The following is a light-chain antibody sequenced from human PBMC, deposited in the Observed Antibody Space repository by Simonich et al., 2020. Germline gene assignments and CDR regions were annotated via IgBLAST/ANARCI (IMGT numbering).Light chain of an antibody. CDR2: EDN. J-gene: IGLJ3*02. Sequence: NFMLTQPHSVSESPGKTVTISCTRSSGSIASNYVQWYQQRPGSAPTTVIYEDNQSPAGVPVRFSGSIDSSSNSASLTISGLKTEDEADYYCQSYDSSNRVFGGGTKLTVL. V-gene: IGLV6-57*03. CDR1: SGSIASNY. CDR3: QSYDSSNRV.